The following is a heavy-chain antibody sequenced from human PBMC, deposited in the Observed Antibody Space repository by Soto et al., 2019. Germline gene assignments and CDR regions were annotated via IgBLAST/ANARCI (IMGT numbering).Heavy chain of an antibody. D-gene: IGHD3-22*01. CDR3: ARLLDDSRGYYYFDY. J-gene: IGHJ4*02. Sequence: SEPLSLPCAVSGYSISSGYYCGCIGQPPGKGLEWLGSIFHSGTTYDNPSLKSRVTISVDMSKNQFSLKLTSVTAADTAVYYCARLLDDSRGYYYFDYWGQGTLVTVSS. CDR2: IFHSGTT. V-gene: IGHV4-38-2*01. CDR1: GYSISSGYY.